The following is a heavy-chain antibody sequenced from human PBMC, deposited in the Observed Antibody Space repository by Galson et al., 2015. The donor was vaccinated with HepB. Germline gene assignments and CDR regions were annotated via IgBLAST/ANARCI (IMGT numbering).Heavy chain of an antibody. CDR1: GFTFSIYA. D-gene: IGHD7-27*01. V-gene: IGHV3-30-3*01. CDR2: ISYDGSNN. CDR3: ARYQGDWGAFDI. Sequence: SLRLSCAASGFTFSIYAMRWVRQAPGKGLEWVAVISYDGSNNYSADSVKGRFTISRDNSGNTLYMQMNSLRVEDTAVYYCARYQGDWGAFDIWGQGTMVTVSS. J-gene: IGHJ3*02.